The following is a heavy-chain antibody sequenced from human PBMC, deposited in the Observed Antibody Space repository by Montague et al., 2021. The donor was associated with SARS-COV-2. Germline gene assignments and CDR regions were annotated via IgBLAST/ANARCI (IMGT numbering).Heavy chain of an antibody. J-gene: IGHJ5*02. D-gene: IGHD1-26*01. V-gene: IGHV4-4*02. CDR3: ALPLGGARFDP. CDR1: GGSVSSDNW. CDR2: IHHSGTT. Sequence: SETLSLTCTVSGGSVSSDNWWTWVRQPTGKGLEWIGVIHHSGTTNYNPSIQSQVTISVDKSRHYLSLNTRSVTAADTAMYYCALPLGGARFDPWGQGILVTVSS.